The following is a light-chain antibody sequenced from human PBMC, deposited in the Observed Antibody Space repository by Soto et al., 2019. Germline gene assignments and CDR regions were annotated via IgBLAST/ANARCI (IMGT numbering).Light chain of an antibody. J-gene: IGKJ2*01. CDR1: ESISHW. V-gene: IGKV1-5*01. CDR3: QQYRSDSYT. CDR2: DAF. Sequence: DIQMTQSPGTLSASVGDTVTFTCRASESISHWLAWYQVKPGKPPKLLIYDAFILERGVPSRFSGRGFRTDFTLTIPSLEPDDFATYYCQQYRSDSYTFGPGTKLEI.